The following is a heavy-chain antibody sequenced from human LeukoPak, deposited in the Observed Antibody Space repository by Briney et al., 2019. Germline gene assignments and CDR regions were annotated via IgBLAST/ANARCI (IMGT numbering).Heavy chain of an antibody. V-gene: IGHV3-53*04. CDR1: GFTVSSNY. CDR3: ARAMTISWRECYYGMDV. D-gene: IGHD3-3*01. J-gene: IGHJ6*02. Sequence: GGSLRLSCAASGFTVSSNYMSWVRQAPGKGLEWVSVIYTGGSTYYADSVKGRFTISRHNSKNTLYLQMNSLRAEDTAVYYCARAMTISWRECYYGMDVWGQGTTVTVSS. CDR2: IYTGGST.